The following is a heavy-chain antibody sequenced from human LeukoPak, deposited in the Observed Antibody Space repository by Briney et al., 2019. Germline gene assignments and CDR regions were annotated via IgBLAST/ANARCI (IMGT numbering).Heavy chain of an antibody. CDR1: GGSISSGDYY. D-gene: IGHD3-3*01. V-gene: IGHV4-30-4*08. CDR3: ARESPGVGVVPFGFDY. Sequence: SETLSLTCTVSGGSISSGDYYWRWLRQPPGTGLEWIGYIYYSGSTYYNPSLKSRVTISVDTSKNQFSLKLSSVTAADTAVYYCARESPGVGVVPFGFDYWGQGTLVTVSS. J-gene: IGHJ4*02. CDR2: IYYSGST.